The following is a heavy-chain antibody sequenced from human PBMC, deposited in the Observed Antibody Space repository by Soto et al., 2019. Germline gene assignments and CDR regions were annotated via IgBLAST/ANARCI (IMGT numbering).Heavy chain of an antibody. CDR1: GGSFSGYY. J-gene: IGHJ5*02. D-gene: IGHD3-3*01. CDR2: INHSGST. Sequence: PSETLSLTCSVYGGSFSGYYWSWIRQPPGKGLEWIGEINHSGSTNYNPSLKSRVTISVDTSKNQFSLKLSSVTAADTAVYYCARAREYYDFWSGSWFDPWGQGTMVTVSS. CDR3: ARAREYYDFWSGSWFDP. V-gene: IGHV4-34*01.